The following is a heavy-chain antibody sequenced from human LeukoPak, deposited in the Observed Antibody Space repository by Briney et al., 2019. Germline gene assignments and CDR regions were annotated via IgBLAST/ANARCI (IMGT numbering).Heavy chain of an antibody. CDR3: ARGGYDFWSGYRVNYGMDV. CDR1: GFTFSTYS. J-gene: IGHJ6*02. V-gene: IGHV3-48*01. CDR2: ISSTSSTI. D-gene: IGHD3-3*01. Sequence: PGGSLRLSCAASGFTFSTYSMNWVRQAPGKGLEWVSYISSTSSTIYYTDSVKGRFTISRDNAKNSLYLQVNSLRAEDTAVYYCARGGYDFWSGYRVNYGMDVWGQGTTVTVSS.